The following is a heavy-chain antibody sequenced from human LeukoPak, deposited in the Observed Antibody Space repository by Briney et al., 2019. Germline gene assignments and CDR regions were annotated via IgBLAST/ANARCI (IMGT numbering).Heavy chain of an antibody. J-gene: IGHJ4*02. V-gene: IGHV3-7*01. CDR3: ARLDWCFNY. D-gene: IGHD4/OR15-4a*01. CDR1: GITFSNYW. CDR2: IKHDGSEK. Sequence: PGGSLRLSCAASGITFSNYWMSWVRQAPGKGLEWVANIKHDGSEKYYVDSVKGRFTISRDNAKNSLYLQMNSLRAEDSAVYYCARLDWCFNYWGQGTLVTISS.